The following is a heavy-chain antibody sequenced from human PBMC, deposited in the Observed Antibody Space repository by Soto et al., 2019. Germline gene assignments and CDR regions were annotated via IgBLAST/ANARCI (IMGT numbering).Heavy chain of an antibody. V-gene: IGHV3-15*01. Sequence: GGSLRLSCAASGFTFSNAWMNWVRQAPGKGLEWVGRIKSKSIGGTVNYAAPVKGRFTISRDDSGNTLYLQMNSLKTEDSAVYYCATCGGDCYLNYWGQGALVTVSS. D-gene: IGHD2-21*02. CDR3: ATCGGDCYLNY. CDR1: GFTFSNAW. J-gene: IGHJ4*02. CDR2: IKSKSIGGTV.